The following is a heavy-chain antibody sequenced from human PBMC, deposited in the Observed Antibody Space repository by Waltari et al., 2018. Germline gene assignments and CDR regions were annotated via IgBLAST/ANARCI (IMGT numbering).Heavy chain of an antibody. CDR3: ATALGDSSSASRPFDF. CDR1: GYTFSAYY. CDR2: VDPEDGET. V-gene: IGHV1-69-2*01. Sequence: EVQLLQSGAELKEPGTTVRISCKVSGYTFSAYYIHWVQQATGKGLRLMGLVDPEDGETIYADNFQGRGTISADTSTDTAFMELSSLRSEDTAVFYCATALGDSSSASRPFDFWGQGTMITVSS. D-gene: IGHD6-19*01. J-gene: IGHJ3*01.